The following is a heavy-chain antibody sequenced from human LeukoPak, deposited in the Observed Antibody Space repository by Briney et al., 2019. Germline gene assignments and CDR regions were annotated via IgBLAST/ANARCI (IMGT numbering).Heavy chain of an antibody. D-gene: IGHD1-1*01. CDR2: VYYSGST. V-gene: IGHV4-59*01. CDR1: GGSISPYY. Sequence: NPSETLSLTCSVSGGSISPYYWSWIRQPPGKGLEWIGYVYYSGSTNYNPSLRSRVTISVDTSKTQFSLKLGSVTAAATAVYYCAKYIRDSGTYNFDYWGQGTPVTVSS. J-gene: IGHJ4*02. CDR3: AKYIRDSGTYNFDY.